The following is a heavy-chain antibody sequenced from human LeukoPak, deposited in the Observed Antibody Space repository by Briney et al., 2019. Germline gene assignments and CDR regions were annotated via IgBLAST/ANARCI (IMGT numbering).Heavy chain of an antibody. J-gene: IGHJ6*02. V-gene: IGHV3-64D*09. Sequence: GGSLRLSCSASGFPFSSYAMHWVRQAPGEGLEYVSAISDSGGSTYYADSVKGRFTISRDNSKNTLYLQMSSLRAEDTAVYFCVRGYSFGPYGMDVWGQGTTVTVSS. CDR1: GFPFSSYA. CDR2: ISDSGGST. CDR3: VRGYSFGPYGMDV. D-gene: IGHD2-15*01.